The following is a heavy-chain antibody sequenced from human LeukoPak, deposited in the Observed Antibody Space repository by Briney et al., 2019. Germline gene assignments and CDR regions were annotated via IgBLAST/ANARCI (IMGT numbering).Heavy chain of an antibody. D-gene: IGHD3-9*01. V-gene: IGHV3-23*01. Sequence: GGSLRLSRAASGFTFSSYAMSWVRQAPGKGLEWASAISGSGGSTYYADSVKGRFTISRDNSKNTLYLQMNSLRAEDTAVYYCAREYNILTGYYDSWGQGTLVTVSS. CDR1: GFTFSSYA. CDR3: AREYNILTGYYDS. J-gene: IGHJ4*02. CDR2: ISGSGGST.